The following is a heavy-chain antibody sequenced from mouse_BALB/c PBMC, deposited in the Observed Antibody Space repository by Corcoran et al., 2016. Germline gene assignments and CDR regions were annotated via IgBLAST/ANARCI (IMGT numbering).Heavy chain of an antibody. CDR3: ARYDDGYVYYYARDY. V-gene: IGHV1S136*01. J-gene: IGHJ4*01. Sequence: EVQLQQSGPELVKPGASVKMSCKASGYTFTSYVMHWVKQKPGQGLEWIGYINPYNDGTKYNEKFKGKATLTSDKSSSTAYMELSSLTSEDSAVYHCARYDDGYVYYYARDYWGQGTSVTVSS. D-gene: IGHD2-3*01. CDR1: GYTFTSYV. CDR2: INPYNDGT.